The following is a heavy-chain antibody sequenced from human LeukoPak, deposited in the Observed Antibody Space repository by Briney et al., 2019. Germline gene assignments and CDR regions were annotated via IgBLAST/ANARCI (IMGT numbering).Heavy chain of an antibody. V-gene: IGHV3-23*01. Sequence: TGGSLRLSCAASGFTFSSYAMSWVRQAPGKGLEWVSAISGSGGSTYYADSVKGRFTISRDNSKNTLYLQMNSLRAEDTAVYYCAKEEEQWLVEWGFDYWGQGTLVTVSS. D-gene: IGHD6-19*01. J-gene: IGHJ4*02. CDR1: GFTFSSYA. CDR3: AKEEEQWLVEWGFDY. CDR2: ISGSGGST.